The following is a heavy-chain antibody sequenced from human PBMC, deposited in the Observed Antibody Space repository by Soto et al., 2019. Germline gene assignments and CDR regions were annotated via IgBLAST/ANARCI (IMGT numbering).Heavy chain of an antibody. J-gene: IGHJ6*02. CDR3: ARAPASSTIFGVVITPGYYYGMDV. CDR1: GYTFTSYG. D-gene: IGHD3-3*01. V-gene: IGHV1-18*01. CDR2: ISAYNGNT. Sequence: QVQLVQSGAEVKKPGASVKVSCKASGYTFTSYGISWVRQAPGQGLEWMGWISAYNGNTNYAQKLQGRVTMTTDTSTSTAYMELRSLISDDTAVYYCARAPASSTIFGVVITPGYYYGMDVWGQGTTVTVSS.